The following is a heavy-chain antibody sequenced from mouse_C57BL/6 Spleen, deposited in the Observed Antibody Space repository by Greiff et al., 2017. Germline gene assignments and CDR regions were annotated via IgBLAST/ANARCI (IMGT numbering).Heavy chain of an antibody. V-gene: IGHV5-17*01. D-gene: IGHD4-1*01. CDR3: ARGRNWDGPFDY. Sequence: EVKLQESGGGLVKPGGSLKLSCAASGFTFSDYGMHWVRQAPEKGLEWVAYISSGSSTIYYADTVKGRFTISRDNAKNTLFLQMTSLRSEDTAMYYCARGRNWDGPFDYWGQGTTLTVSS. J-gene: IGHJ2*01. CDR2: ISSGSSTI. CDR1: GFTFSDYG.